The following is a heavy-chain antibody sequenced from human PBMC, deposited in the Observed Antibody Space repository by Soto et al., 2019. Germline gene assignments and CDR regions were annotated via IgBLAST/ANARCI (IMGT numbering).Heavy chain of an antibody. CDR3: ARGPEEAYYGSSGYSDAFDI. Sequence: ASVKVSCKASGGTFSSYAISWVRQAPGQGLEWMGGIIPIFGTANCAQKFQGRVTITADESTSTAYMELSSLRSEDTAVYYCARGPEEAYYGSSGYSDAFDIWGQGTMVTVSS. CDR1: GGTFSSYA. J-gene: IGHJ3*02. D-gene: IGHD3-22*01. CDR2: IIPIFGTA. V-gene: IGHV1-69*13.